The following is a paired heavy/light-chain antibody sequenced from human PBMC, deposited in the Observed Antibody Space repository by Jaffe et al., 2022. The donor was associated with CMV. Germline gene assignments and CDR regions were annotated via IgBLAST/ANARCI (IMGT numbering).Heavy chain of an antibody. V-gene: IGHV1-18*01. J-gene: IGHJ6*02. D-gene: IGHD6-19*01. CDR1: GHTFTNYG. CDR3: ANSHMVAGTGVFYYYGLDV. Sequence: QVQLVQSGAEVRKPGASVKISCKTSGHTFTNYGIGWVRQAPGQGLEWIGWISDYNDNRQYAPRVQGRVTMTTDPSTNTVYLELRRLTADDTAVYYCANSHMVAGTGVFYYYGLDVWGQGTTVTVSS. CDR2: ISDYNDNR.
Light chain of an antibody. CDR1: QRFSNN. J-gene: IGKJ1*01. V-gene: IGKV3-15*01. CDR3: QQYNNWPWT. CDR2: GAT. Sequence: EIMMTQSPATLSVSPGERVTLSCRASQRFSNNLAWYQQKGGQPPRLLIYGATTRATGIPTRFSGSESGTDFTLTITSLQSEDFAVYYCQQYNNWPWTFGQGTKVEIK.